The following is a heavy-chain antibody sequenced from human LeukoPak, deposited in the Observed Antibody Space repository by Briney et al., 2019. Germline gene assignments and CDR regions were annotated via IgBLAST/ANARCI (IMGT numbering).Heavy chain of an antibody. CDR1: GSTFDDYA. D-gene: IGHD5-18*01. CDR3: AKGYSYGYSYYFDY. Sequence: GRSLRLSCAASGSTFDDYAMHWVRQAPGKGLEWVSGISWNSGKIGYADSVKGRFTISRDNAKNSLYLQMNSLRAEDMALYYCAKGYSYGYSYYFDYWGQGTLVTVSS. CDR2: ISWNSGKI. J-gene: IGHJ4*02. V-gene: IGHV3-9*03.